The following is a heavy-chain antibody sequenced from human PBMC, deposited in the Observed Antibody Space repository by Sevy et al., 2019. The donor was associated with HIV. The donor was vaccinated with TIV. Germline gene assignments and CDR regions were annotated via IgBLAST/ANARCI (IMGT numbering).Heavy chain of an antibody. J-gene: IGHJ4*02. V-gene: IGHV3-48*03. CDR2: ISSSGSLI. D-gene: IGHD4-17*01. CDR1: GFTFSSYG. Sequence: GGSLRLSCAASGFTFSSYGMNWVRQTAGKGLEWVSSISSSGSLIHYADSVRGRFTISRDNAKNSVYLQMNRLRAEDTGIYYCTRDLPPSATTVAHFDYWGQGTLVTVSS. CDR3: TRDLPPSATTVAHFDY.